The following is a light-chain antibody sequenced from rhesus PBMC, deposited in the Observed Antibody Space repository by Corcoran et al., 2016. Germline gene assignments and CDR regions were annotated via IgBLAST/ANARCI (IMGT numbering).Light chain of an antibody. CDR1: QSVGSY. CDR3: EQSSNLSPYS. J-gene: IGKJ2*01. Sequence: ETVVTQSPATLSLSPGERATLSCRASQSVGSYLAWYQQKPGQAPSLLSYGASSRATGIPDRFSGSGSGTDFTLTISRREPEDVGVYYCEQSSNLSPYSFGQGTKVEIK. V-gene: IGKV3-24*04. CDR2: GAS.